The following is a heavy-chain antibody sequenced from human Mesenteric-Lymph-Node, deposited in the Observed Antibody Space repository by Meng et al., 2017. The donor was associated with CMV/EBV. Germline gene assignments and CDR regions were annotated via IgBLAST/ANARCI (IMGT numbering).Heavy chain of an antibody. CDR3: VRVTAKLGVAGILDS. CDR2: IKQGGSESDK. CDR1: GFTFSNYA. J-gene: IGHJ4*02. D-gene: IGHD6-19*01. V-gene: IGHV3-7*01. Sequence: GESLKISCAASGFTFSNYAMTWVRQAPGKGPEWVANIKQGGSESDKYCVDSVKGRFTISRDNAKNSLYLQMSSLRIEDTAVYYCVRVTAKLGVAGILDSWGQGTLVTVSS.